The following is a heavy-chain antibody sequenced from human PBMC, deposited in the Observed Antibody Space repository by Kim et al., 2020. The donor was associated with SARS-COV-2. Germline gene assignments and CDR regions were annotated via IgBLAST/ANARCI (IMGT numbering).Heavy chain of an antibody. V-gene: IGHV4-59*08. Sequence: SETLSLTCTVSGGSISSYYWSWIRQPPGKGLEWIGYIYYSGSTNYNPSLKSRVTISVDTSKNQFSLKLSSVTAADTAVYYCARHRRIQLADSSGFHFDYWGRGTLVTVSS. CDR1: GGSISSYY. D-gene: IGHD3-22*01. CDR3: ARHRRIQLADSSGFHFDY. CDR2: IYYSGST. J-gene: IGHJ4*02.